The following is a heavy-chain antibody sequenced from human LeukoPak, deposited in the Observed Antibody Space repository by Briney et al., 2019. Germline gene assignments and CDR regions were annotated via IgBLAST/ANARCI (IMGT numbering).Heavy chain of an antibody. CDR1: GGSFSGYY. Sequence: PSETLSLTCAVYGGSFSGYYWSWIRQPPGKGLEWIGEINHSGSTNYNPSPKSRVTISVDTSKNQFSLELSSVTAADTAVYYCVRDHLAVAGMRLAWFDPWGQGTVVTVSS. CDR3: VRDHLAVAGMRLAWFDP. D-gene: IGHD6-19*01. J-gene: IGHJ5*02. CDR2: INHSGST. V-gene: IGHV4-34*01.